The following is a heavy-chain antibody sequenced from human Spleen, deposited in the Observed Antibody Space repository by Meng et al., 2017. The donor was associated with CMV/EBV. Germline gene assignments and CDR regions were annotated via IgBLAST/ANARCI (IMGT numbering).Heavy chain of an antibody. V-gene: IGHV3-48*04. CDR2: ISISSTI. D-gene: IGHD3-22*01. CDR3: ARNYYDSSGDSSLPDY. Sequence: GGSLRLSCAASGFTFSSYSMNWVRQAPGKGLEWVSYISISSTIYYADSVKGRFTVSRDNAKNSLYLQMNSLRAEDTAVYYCARNYYDSSGDSSLPDYWGQGTLVTVSS. CDR1: GFTFSSYS. J-gene: IGHJ4*02.